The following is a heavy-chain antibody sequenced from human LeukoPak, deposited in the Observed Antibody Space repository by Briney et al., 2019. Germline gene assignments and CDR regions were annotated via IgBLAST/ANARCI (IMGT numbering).Heavy chain of an antibody. Sequence: GGSLRLSCAASGFTFSHFGMHWVRQAPGKGLEWVAFIRNDGSIKFVADSVKGRVAISRDNSKNTLYLQMNSLRVEDTALYYCAKDTPRPYFDYWGQGTLVTVSS. CDR1: GFTFSHFG. J-gene: IGHJ4*02. CDR2: IRNDGSIK. V-gene: IGHV3-30*02. CDR3: AKDTPRPYFDY.